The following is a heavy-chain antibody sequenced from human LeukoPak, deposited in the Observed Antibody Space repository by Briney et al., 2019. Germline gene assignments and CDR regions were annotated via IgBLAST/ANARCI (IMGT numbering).Heavy chain of an antibody. D-gene: IGHD3-10*01. CDR2: ISGSGGSP. CDR3: AKDSVITMVRGVIEY. CDR1: GFTFSSYA. V-gene: IGHV3-23*01. J-gene: IGHJ4*02. Sequence: GGSLRLSCAASGFTFSSYAMSWVRQAPGKGLEWVSAISGSGGSPYYADSVKGRFTISRDNSKNTLYLQMNSLRAEDTAVYYCAKDSVITMVRGVIEYWGQGTLVTVSS.